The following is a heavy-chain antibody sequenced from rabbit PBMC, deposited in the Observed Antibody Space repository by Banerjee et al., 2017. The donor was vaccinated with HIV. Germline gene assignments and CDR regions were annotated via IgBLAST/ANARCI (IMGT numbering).Heavy chain of an antibody. Sequence: SSSYWICWVRQAPGKGLEWIACIYTGSGSALYVSWAKGRFTISKTSSTTVTLQMTSLTAADTATYFCARGSGWPYYFNLWGPGTLVTVS. CDR3: ARGSGWPYYFNL. J-gene: IGHJ4*01. V-gene: IGHV1S45*01. D-gene: IGHD4-1*01. CDR2: IYTGSGSA. CDR1: SSSYW.